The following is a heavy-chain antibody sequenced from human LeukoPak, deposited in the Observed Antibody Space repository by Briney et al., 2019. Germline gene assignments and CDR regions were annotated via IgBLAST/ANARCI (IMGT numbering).Heavy chain of an antibody. CDR2: IKEDGSEK. CDR3: AREYWYFDL. CDR1: GFNLNSRW. V-gene: IGHV3-7*01. J-gene: IGHJ2*01. Sequence: PGGSLRLSCVASGFNLNSRWMDWVRQAPGKGLEWVANIKEDGSEKNYADSVKGRFSTSRDNAENSLYLQMNSLRVEDTAVYYCAREYWYFDLWGRGTLVTVSS.